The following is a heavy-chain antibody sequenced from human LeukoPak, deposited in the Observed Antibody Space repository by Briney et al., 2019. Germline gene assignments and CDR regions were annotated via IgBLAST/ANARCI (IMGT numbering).Heavy chain of an antibody. J-gene: IGHJ4*02. Sequence: PSETLSLTCAVYGGSFSGYYWSWIRQPPGKGLEWIGEINHSGSTNYNPSLKSRVTISVDTSENQFSLKLSSVTAADTAVYYCARGKRGYSYYFDYWGQGTLVTVSS. D-gene: IGHD5-18*01. V-gene: IGHV4-34*01. CDR3: ARGKRGYSYYFDY. CDR2: INHSGST. CDR1: GGSFSGYY.